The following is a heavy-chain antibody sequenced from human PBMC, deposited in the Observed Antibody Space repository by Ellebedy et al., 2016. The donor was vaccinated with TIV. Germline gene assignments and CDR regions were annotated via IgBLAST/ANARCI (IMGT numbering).Heavy chain of an antibody. J-gene: IGHJ6*02. CDR1: GASISSSSYY. V-gene: IGHV4-39*07. D-gene: IGHD1-26*01. Sequence: SETLSLXXTVSGASISSSSYYWGWIRQPPGKGLEWIGNIYYSGTTFYNPSLKSRVTISLDTSKNQFSLKLSSLTAADTAVYYCARGYSGRYYGMDVWGQGTTVTVSS. CDR3: ARGYSGRYYGMDV. CDR2: IYYSGTT.